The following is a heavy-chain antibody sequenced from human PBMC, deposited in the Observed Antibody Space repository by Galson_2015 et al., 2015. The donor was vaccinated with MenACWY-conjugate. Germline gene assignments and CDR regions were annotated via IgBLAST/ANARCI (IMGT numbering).Heavy chain of an antibody. CDR2: IKSKTDGGTT. J-gene: IGHJ4*02. D-gene: IGHD1-26*01. Sequence: SLRLSCAASGFTFSNAWMSWVRQAPGKGLEWVGRIKSKTDGGTTDYAAPVKGRFTISRDDSKNTLYLQMNSLKTEDTAVYYCTTDGSEDSYYFDYWGQGTLVTVSS. CDR1: GFTFSNAW. V-gene: IGHV3-15*01. CDR3: TTDGSEDSYYFDY.